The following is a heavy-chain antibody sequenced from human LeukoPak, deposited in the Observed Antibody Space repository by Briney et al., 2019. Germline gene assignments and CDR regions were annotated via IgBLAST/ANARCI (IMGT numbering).Heavy chain of an antibody. CDR1: GGSISSYY. CDR3: ARGGSYYYGWFDP. J-gene: IGHJ5*02. V-gene: IGHV4-59*01. CDR2: IYYSGST. D-gene: IGHD3-10*01. Sequence: SETLSLTCTVSGGSISSYYWTWIRQPPGKGLEWIGHIYYSGSTNYNPSLKSPVTISIETSKNQFSLRMSSVTAADTAVYYCARGGSYYYGWFDPWGQGTLVTVSS.